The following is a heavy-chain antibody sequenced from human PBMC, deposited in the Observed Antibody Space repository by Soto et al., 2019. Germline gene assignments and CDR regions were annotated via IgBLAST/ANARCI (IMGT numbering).Heavy chain of an antibody. CDR2: ISYDGSNK. CDR1: VCTFSSYG. J-gene: IGHJ4*02. Sequence: GGSLRLSCAASVCTFSSYGMHWVRQAPGKGLEWVAVISYDGSNKYYADSVKGRFTISRDNSKNTLYLQMNSLRAEDTAVYYCAKDRFTKKIAVAGLFDYWGQGTLVTAPQ. D-gene: IGHD6-19*01. CDR3: AKDRFTKKIAVAGLFDY. V-gene: IGHV3-30*18.